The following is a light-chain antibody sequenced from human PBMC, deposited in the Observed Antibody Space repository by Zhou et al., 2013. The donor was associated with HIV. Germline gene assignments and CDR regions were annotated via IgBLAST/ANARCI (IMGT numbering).Light chain of an antibody. J-gene: IGLJ2*01. CDR1: SSDVGGYKY. CDR3: NSYTSTSTVV. Sequence: QSALTQPASVSGSPGQSITISCTGTSSDVGGYKYVSWYQQHPGKAPKLMIYDVSYRPSGVSNRFSGSKSGNTASLTISGLQAEDEADYYCNSYTSTSTVVFGGGTKLTVL. CDR2: DVS. V-gene: IGLV2-14*03.